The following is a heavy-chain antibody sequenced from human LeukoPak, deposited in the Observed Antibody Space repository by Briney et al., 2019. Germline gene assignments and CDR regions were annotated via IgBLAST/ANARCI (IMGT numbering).Heavy chain of an antibody. Sequence: GGSLRLSCEASGFTFSSYAMHWVRQAPGKGLEWMAVISYDGSNKYYADSVKGRFTISRDNSKSTLYLQMNSLRAEDTAVYYCARDPDIYGSGSFLFDYWGQGTLVTVSS. V-gene: IGHV3-30*04. CDR3: ARDPDIYGSGSFLFDY. CDR2: ISYDGSNK. CDR1: GFTFSSYA. D-gene: IGHD3-10*01. J-gene: IGHJ4*02.